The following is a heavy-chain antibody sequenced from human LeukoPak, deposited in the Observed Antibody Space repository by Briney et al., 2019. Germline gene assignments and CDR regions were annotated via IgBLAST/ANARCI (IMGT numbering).Heavy chain of an antibody. CDR3: ASMTGYYYDSSGYWGNWFDP. CDR1: GGSISSYY. D-gene: IGHD3-22*01. Sequence: SETLSLTCTVSGGSISSYYWSWIRQPPGKGLEWIGYIYYSGSTNYNPSLKSRVTISVDTSKNQFSLKLSSVTAADTAVYYCASMTGYYYDSSGYWGNWFDPWGQGTLVTVSS. CDR2: IYYSGST. J-gene: IGHJ5*02. V-gene: IGHV4-59*01.